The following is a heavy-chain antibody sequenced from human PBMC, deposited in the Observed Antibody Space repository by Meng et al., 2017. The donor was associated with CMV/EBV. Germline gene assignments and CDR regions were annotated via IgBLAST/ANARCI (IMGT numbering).Heavy chain of an antibody. D-gene: IGHD1-26*01. Sequence: GGSLRLSCAASGFTFSSYGMHWVRQAPGKGLEWVAFIRYDGSNKYYADSVKGRFTISRDNSKNSLYLQMNSLRAEDTAVYYCARPIYSGSYWGFDYGMDVWGQGTTVTVSS. CDR3: ARPIYSGSYWGFDYGMDV. J-gene: IGHJ6*02. CDR1: GFTFSSYG. V-gene: IGHV3-30*02. CDR2: IRYDGSNK.